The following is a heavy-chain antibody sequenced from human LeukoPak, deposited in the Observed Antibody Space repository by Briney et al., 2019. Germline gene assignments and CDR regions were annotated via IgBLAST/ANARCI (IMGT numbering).Heavy chain of an antibody. J-gene: IGHJ4*02. Sequence: SETLSLTCTVSGGSINNYYWSWIRQPPGKRLEWIGYIYFTGGTNYNPSLKSRVTISVDTSKNQFSLKLSSVTAADTAVYYCARDGLAISRDWGQGTLVTVSS. CDR1: GGSINNYY. CDR3: ARDGLAISRD. V-gene: IGHV4-59*01. CDR2: IYFTGGT. D-gene: IGHD3/OR15-3a*01.